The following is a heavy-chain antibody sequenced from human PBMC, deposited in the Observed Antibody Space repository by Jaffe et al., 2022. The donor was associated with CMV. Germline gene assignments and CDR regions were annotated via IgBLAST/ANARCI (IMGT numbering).Heavy chain of an antibody. V-gene: IGHV3-66*01. J-gene: IGHJ5*02. CDR1: GFSVNANY. CDR2: IDSVGAT. CDR3: ARDVGVRGLDP. D-gene: IGHD3-16*01. Sequence: EVQVVESGGTLVQPGGSLRLSCAASGFSVNANYLTWVRQAPGKGLEWVSVIDSVGATIYADSVKGRFTLSRDDSKNTVYLQMSSLRFEDTAMYYCARDVGVRGLDPWGPGTLVTVSS.